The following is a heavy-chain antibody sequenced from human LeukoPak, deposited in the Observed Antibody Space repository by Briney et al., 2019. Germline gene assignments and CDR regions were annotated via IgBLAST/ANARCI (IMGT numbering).Heavy chain of an antibody. CDR2: MYTSGST. D-gene: IGHD3-3*01. CDR3: ARGVDFWSGYQNWFDP. Sequence: SETLSLTCPVYGGSLSNYYWSWIRQPAGKVLEWIGRMYTSGSTNYNPSLKSRVTMSVDTSKNQFSLNLSSVTAADTAVYYCARGVDFWSGYQNWFDPWGQGTLVSVSS. J-gene: IGHJ5*02. CDR1: GGSLSNYY. V-gene: IGHV4-4*07.